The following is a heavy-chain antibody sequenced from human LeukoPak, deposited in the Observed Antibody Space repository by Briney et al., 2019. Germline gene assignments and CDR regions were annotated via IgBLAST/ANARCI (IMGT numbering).Heavy chain of an antibody. D-gene: IGHD3-10*01. V-gene: IGHV3-23*01. CDR1: GFNFSSYA. Sequence: PGGSLRLSCTASGFNFSSYAMTWVRQAPGKGLDWGSTIRAGGGDTFYSDSVKGRVSISRDNSKNTLILQLDSLRADDTAIYYCAKILASGSGSYWGQGTLVLVSS. CDR3: AKILASGSGSY. CDR2: IRAGGGDT. J-gene: IGHJ4*02.